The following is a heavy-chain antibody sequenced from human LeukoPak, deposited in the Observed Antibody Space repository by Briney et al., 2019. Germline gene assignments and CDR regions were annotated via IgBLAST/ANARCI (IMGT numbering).Heavy chain of an antibody. CDR2: IWYDGSNK. CDR1: GFTFSSYG. J-gene: IGHJ4*02. V-gene: IGHV3-33*01. D-gene: IGHD5-24*01. CDR3: ARDVGDSYNSAYFDY. Sequence: GGSLRLSCAASGFTFSSYGMHWVRQAPGKGLEWVVVIWYDGSNKYYADSVKGRFTISRDNSKNTLYLQMDSLRDEDTAVYYCARDVGDSYNSAYFDYWGQGTMVTVSS.